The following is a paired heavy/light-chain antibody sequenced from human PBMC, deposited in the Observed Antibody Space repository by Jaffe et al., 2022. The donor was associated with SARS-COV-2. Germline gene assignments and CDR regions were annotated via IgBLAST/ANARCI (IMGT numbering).Light chain of an antibody. J-gene: IGKJ2*01. V-gene: IGKV1-39*01. CDR2: AAS. Sequence: DIQMTQSPSSLSASVGDRVTVTCRASQSISNYLNWYQQKPGKAPKVLIHAASSLQSGVPSRFSGSGSGTDFTLTISSLQPEDFAIYYCQQSFSAPYTFGQGTKVEIK. CDR3: QQSFSAPYT. CDR1: QSISNY.
Heavy chain of an antibody. D-gene: IGHD2-21*02. V-gene: IGHV3-74*01. J-gene: IGHJ4*02. CDR1: GFTFSSDY. CDR3: AREPTYCGGDCYFFDL. CDR2: INSDGSST. Sequence: EVQLVESGGGLVQPGGSLRLSCAASGFTFSSDYMHWVRQAPGEGLVWVSRINSDGSSTRYADSVKGRFTISRDNAKNTLYLQMNSLRAEDTAVYYCAREPTYCGGDCYFFDLWGQGTLVTVSS.